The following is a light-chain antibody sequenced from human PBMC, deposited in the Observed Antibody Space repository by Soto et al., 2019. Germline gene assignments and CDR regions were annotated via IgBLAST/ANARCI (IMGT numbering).Light chain of an antibody. V-gene: IGKV1-5*01. J-gene: IGKJ1*01. Sequence: SVGDRVAITCRASQSISSWLAWYQQKPGKAPKLLIYDASAXPRGVPSRFSGSGSGTKFTLTIASLQPDDFATYCCQQYETFSGTFGPGTKVDIK. CDR1: QSISSW. CDR3: QQYETFSGT. CDR2: DAS.